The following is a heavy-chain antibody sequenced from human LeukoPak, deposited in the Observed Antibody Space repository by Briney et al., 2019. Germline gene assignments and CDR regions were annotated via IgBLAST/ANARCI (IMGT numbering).Heavy chain of an antibody. CDR2: IYFIGST. J-gene: IGHJ4*02. V-gene: IGHV4-39*01. CDR1: GVSISSSSHY. D-gene: IGHD6-19*01. Sequence: TSETLSLTCTVFGVSISSSSHYWGWIRQPPGEGLEWIGSIYFIGSTYYSPSLKIQVTISVDPPTNQFSLKLTSVTAADTAVYYCARHQWLGPFDYWSQGTLVTVP. CDR3: ARHQWLGPFDY.